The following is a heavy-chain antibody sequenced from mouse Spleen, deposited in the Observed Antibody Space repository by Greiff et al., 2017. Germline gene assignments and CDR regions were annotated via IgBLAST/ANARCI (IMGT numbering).Heavy chain of an antibody. CDR2: IYWDDDK. CDR3: ARNYYGSSYYAMDY. CDR1: GFSLSTSGMG. Sequence: QVTLKVSGPGILQPSQTLSLTCSFSGFSLSTSGMGVSWIRQPSGKGLEWLAHIYWDDDKRYNPSLKSRLTISKDTSSNQVFLKITSVDTADTATYYCARNYYGSSYYAMDYWGQGTSVTVSS. D-gene: IGHD1-1*01. V-gene: IGHV8-12*01. J-gene: IGHJ4*01.